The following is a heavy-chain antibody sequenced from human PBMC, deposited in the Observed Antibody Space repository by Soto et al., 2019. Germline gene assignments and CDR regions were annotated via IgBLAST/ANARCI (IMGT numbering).Heavy chain of an antibody. CDR2: INHSGST. Sequence: PSETLSLTCAVYGGSFIGYYCILIRHPPLKGLEWIGEINHSGSTNYNPSLKSRVTISVDTSKNQFSLKLSSVTAADTAVYYCARRGGIAASNWFDPWGQGTLVTVSS. D-gene: IGHD6-13*01. V-gene: IGHV4-34*01. J-gene: IGHJ5*02. CDR3: ARRGGIAASNWFDP. CDR1: GGSFIGYY.